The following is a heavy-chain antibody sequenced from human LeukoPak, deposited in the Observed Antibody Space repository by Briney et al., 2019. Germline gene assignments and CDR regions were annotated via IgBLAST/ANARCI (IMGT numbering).Heavy chain of an antibody. V-gene: IGHV3-30*02. Sequence: PGGSLRLSCAASGFTFSSYGMHWVRQAPGKGLEWVAFIRYDGSNKYYADSVKGRFTISRDNSKNTLYLQMNSLRAEDTAVYYCAKDLSSNYYYYYYYMDVWGKGTTVTVSS. CDR1: GFTFSSYG. CDR2: IRYDGSNK. D-gene: IGHD4-11*01. CDR3: AKDLSSNYYYYYYYMDV. J-gene: IGHJ6*03.